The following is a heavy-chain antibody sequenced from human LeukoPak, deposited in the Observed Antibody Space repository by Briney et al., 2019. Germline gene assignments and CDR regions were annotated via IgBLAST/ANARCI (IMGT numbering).Heavy chain of an antibody. D-gene: IGHD6-19*01. Sequence: GGSLRLSCAASGFTFSSYGMHWVRQAPGKGLEWVSAISGNGGSTYYADSVKGRFTISRDNSKNTLYLQMNSLRAEDTAVYYCARRSGIAVAGAFDYWGQGTLVTVSS. CDR1: GFTFSSYG. CDR2: ISGNGGST. V-gene: IGHV3-23*01. CDR3: ARRSGIAVAGAFDY. J-gene: IGHJ4*02.